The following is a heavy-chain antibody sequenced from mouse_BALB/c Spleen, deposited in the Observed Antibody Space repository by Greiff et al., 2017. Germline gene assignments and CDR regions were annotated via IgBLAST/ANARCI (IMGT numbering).Heavy chain of an antibody. V-gene: IGHV2-9*02. CDR2: IWAGGST. Sequence: QVQLKESGPGLVAPSQSLSITCTVSGFSLTSYCVHWVRQPPGKGLEWLGVIWAGGSTNYNSALMSRLSISKDNSKSQVFLKMNRLQTDDTAMYYCARHRYDGRVYFDYWGQGTTLTVSS. CDR3: ARHRYDGRVYFDY. J-gene: IGHJ2*01. CDR1: GFSLTSYC. D-gene: IGHD2-14*01.